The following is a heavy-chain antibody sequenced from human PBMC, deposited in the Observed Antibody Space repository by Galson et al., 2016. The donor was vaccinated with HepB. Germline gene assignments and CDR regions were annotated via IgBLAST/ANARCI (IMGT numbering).Heavy chain of an antibody. D-gene: IGHD3-16*01. Sequence: SLRLSCAASGFNFDSYDMHWVRQVTGGGLEWVASMGTAGETFYSDSAVGRFIIPRDNAKASLYLQMDKLTEGDTVVYYCGRDRGSLGGLWFDPRGQGTLVIVSS. CDR1: GFNFDSYD. V-gene: IGHV3-13*01. CDR2: MGTAGET. J-gene: IGHJ5*02. CDR3: GRDRGSLGGLWFDP.